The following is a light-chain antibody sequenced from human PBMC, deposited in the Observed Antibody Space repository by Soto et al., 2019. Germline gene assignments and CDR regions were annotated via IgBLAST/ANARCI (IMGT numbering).Light chain of an antibody. CDR3: QQYYSYPQLT. V-gene: IGKV1-5*01. CDR1: QSISSW. Sequence: IQMTQSPSTLSASVGDRVTMACRSSQSISSWLAWYQQKPGKAPKLLIYDASSLESGVPSRFSGSGSGTDFTLTISCLQSEDFATYYCQQYYSYPQLTFGGGTKVDI. J-gene: IGKJ4*01. CDR2: DAS.